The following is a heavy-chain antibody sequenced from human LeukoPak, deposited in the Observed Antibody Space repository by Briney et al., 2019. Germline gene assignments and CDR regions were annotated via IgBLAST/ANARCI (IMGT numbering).Heavy chain of an antibody. J-gene: IGHJ4*02. V-gene: IGHV4-34*01. D-gene: IGHD4-17*01. CDR1: GGSFSGYY. Sequence: PSETLSLTCAVYGGSFSGYYWSWIRQPPGKGLEWIGEINHSGSANYNPSLKSRVTISVDTSKNQFSLKLSSVTAADTAVYYCARGWGYGDYFDYWGQGTLVTVSS. CDR2: INHSGSA. CDR3: ARGWGYGDYFDY.